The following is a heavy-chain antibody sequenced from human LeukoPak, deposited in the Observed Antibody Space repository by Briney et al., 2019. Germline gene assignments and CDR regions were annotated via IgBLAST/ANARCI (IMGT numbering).Heavy chain of an antibody. Sequence: GGSLRLSCTASGFTFGDYAMSWFRQAPGKGLEGVGFIRSKAYGGTTEYAASVKGRFTISRDDSKSIAYLQMNSLKTEDTAVYYCTRTGYYYDSSGYYYFWGQGTLVTVSS. D-gene: IGHD3-22*01. CDR1: GFTFGDYA. J-gene: IGHJ4*02. CDR2: IRSKAYGGTT. V-gene: IGHV3-49*03. CDR3: TRTGYYYDSSGYYYF.